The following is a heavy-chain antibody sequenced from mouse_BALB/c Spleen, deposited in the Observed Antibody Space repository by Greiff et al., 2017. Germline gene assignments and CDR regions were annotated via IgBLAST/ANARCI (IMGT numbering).Heavy chain of an antibody. V-gene: IGHV2-2*02. J-gene: IGHJ4*01. Sequence: VQLQESGPGLVQPSQSLSITCTVSGFSLTSYGVHWVRQSPGKGLEWLGVIWSGGSTDYNAAFISRLSISKDNSKSQVFFKMNSLQANDTAIYYCARLYYRYDSYAMDYWGQGTSVTVSS. CDR2: IWSGGST. CDR3: ARLYYRYDSYAMDY. D-gene: IGHD2-14*01. CDR1: GFSLTSYG.